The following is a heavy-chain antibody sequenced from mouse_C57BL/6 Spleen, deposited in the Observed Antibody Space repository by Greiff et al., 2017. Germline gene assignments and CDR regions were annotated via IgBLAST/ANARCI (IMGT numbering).Heavy chain of an antibody. D-gene: IGHD2-2*01. CDR3: AIGRNGYDGYYAMDY. Sequence: QVQLQQSGAELARPGASVKLSCKASGYTFTSYGISWVKQRTGQGLEWIGEIYPRSGNTYYNEKFKGKATLTADKSSSTAYMELRSLTSEDSAVYFCAIGRNGYDGYYAMDYWGQGTSVTVSS. CDR1: GYTFTSYG. J-gene: IGHJ4*01. CDR2: IYPRSGNT. V-gene: IGHV1-81*01.